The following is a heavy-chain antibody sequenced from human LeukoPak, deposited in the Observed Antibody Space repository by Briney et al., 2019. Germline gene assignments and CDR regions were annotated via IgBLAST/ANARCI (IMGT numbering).Heavy chain of an antibody. V-gene: IGHV3-30*18. Sequence: GGSLRLSCAASGFTFSSYGMHWVRQAPGKGLEWVAVISYDGSNKYYADSVKGRFTISRDNSKNTLYQQMNSLRAEDTAVYYCAKDLSSLLWFGELSPLDYWGQGTLVTVSS. CDR1: GFTFSSYG. D-gene: IGHD3-10*01. CDR3: AKDLSSLLWFGELSPLDY. J-gene: IGHJ4*02. CDR2: ISYDGSNK.